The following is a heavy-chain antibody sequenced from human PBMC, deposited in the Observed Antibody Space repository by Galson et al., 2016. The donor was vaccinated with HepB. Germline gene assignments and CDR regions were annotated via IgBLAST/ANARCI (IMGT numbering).Heavy chain of an antibody. D-gene: IGHD2-21*02. CDR2: TRNKANSYTT. V-gene: IGHV3-72*01. CDR3: ASSKRGSVTYYYYYGMDV. CDR1: GLTFSDHY. J-gene: IGHJ6*02. Sequence: SLRLSCAASGLTFSDHYMDWVRQAPGKGLEWVGRTRNKANSYTTEYAASVKGRFTISRDDSKNSLYLQMNSLKTEDTAVYYCASSKRGSVTYYYYYGMDVWGQGTTVTVSS.